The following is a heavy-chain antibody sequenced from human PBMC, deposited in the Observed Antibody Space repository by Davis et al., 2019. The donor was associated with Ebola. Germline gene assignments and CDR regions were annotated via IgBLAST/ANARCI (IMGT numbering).Heavy chain of an antibody. CDR2: INLSGST. CDR3: ARDGSGYSYGRRYYYYYGMDV. V-gene: IGHV4-34*01. Sequence: SETLSLTCAVYGGSFSGYYWSWIRQPPGKGLEWIGEINLSGSTNYNPSLKSRVTISVDTSKNQFSLKLSSVTAADTAVYYCARDGSGYSYGRRYYYYYGMDVWGKGTTVTVSS. J-gene: IGHJ6*04. D-gene: IGHD5-18*01. CDR1: GGSFSGYY.